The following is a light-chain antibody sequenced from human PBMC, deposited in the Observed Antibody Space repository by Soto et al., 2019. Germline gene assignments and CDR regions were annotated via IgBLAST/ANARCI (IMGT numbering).Light chain of an antibody. J-gene: IGKJ1*01. Sequence: DIVMTQSPLSLPVTPGEPASISCRSSLSLLHSNGYNYLYWYLQKPGQSRQILIYLGSNRASRVPDRLSGGGAGTDFTQKINRVEAEDIRLHYFMQALQTPKTFGQGTKVEIK. CDR2: LGS. V-gene: IGKV2-28*01. CDR3: MQALQTPKT. CDR1: LSLLHSNGYNY.